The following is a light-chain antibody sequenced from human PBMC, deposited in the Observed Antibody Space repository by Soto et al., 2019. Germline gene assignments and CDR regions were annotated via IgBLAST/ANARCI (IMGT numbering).Light chain of an antibody. J-gene: IGLJ1*01. V-gene: IGLV2-14*01. CDR2: EVT. CDR3: SSYTNINTRACV. CDR1: SGDIGSYNR. Sequence: QSALTPPASVSGSPGQSIPISCTGTSGDIGSYNRVSWYQQHPGKAPKLIIYEVTDRPSGVSTRFSGSKSGNTASLTISGHQAADEAQYYCSSYTNINTRACVFGTGTKLTVL.